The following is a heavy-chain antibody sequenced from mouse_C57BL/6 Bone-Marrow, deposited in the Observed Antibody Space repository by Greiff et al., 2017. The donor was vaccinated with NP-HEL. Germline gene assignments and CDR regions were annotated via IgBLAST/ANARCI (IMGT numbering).Heavy chain of an antibody. CDR1: GYTFTNYW. CDR3: ARTTTVVAFDY. V-gene: IGHV1-63*01. CDR2: IYPGGGYT. D-gene: IGHD1-1*01. Sequence: QVQLKESGAELVRPGTSVKMSCKASGYTFTNYWIGWAKQRPGHGLEWIGDIYPGGGYTNYNEKFKGKATLTADKSSSTAYMQFSSLTSEDSAIYYCARTTTVVAFDYWGQGTTLTVSS. J-gene: IGHJ2*01.